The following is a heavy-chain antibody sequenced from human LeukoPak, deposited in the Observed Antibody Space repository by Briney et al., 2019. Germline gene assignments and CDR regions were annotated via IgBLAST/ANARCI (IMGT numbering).Heavy chain of an antibody. CDR1: GFTFSSYA. D-gene: IGHD2-2*01. CDR2: ISGSGGST. CDR3: AKDAGGYCSSTSCYHFDY. Sequence: PGGSLRLSCAASGFTFSSYAMSWVRQAPGKGLEWVSAISGSGGSTYYADSVKGRFTISRDNSKNTLYLQMSSLRAEDTAVYYCAKDAGGYCSSTSCYHFDYWGQGTLVTVSS. J-gene: IGHJ4*02. V-gene: IGHV3-23*01.